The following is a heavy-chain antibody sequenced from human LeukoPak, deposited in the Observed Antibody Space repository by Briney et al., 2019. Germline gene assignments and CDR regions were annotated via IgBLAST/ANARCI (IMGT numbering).Heavy chain of an antibody. CDR3: AKDATPKNSIWDHFDS. V-gene: IGHV3-11*01. CDR2: ISSSGSTI. J-gene: IGHJ4*02. Sequence: PGGSLRLSCAASGFTFSDYYMSWIRQAPGKGLEWVSYISSSGSTIYYADSVKGRFTISRDNAKNSLYLQMNSLRAEDTAIYFCAKDATPKNSIWDHFDSWGQGTLVTVSS. D-gene: IGHD1-26*01. CDR1: GFTFSDYY.